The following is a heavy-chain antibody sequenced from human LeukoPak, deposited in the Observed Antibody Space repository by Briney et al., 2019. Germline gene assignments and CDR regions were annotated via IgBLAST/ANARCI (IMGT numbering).Heavy chain of an antibody. CDR2: INHSGST. V-gene: IGHV4-34*01. CDR3: ARDVRGYDSSGYYMYYFDY. CDR1: GGSFSGYY. J-gene: IGHJ4*02. Sequence: SETLSLTCAVYGGSFSGYYWSWIRQPPGKGLEWIGEINHSGSTNYNPSLKSRVTMSVDTSKNQFSLKLSSVTAADTAVYYCARDVRGYDSSGYYMYYFDYWGQGTLVTVSS. D-gene: IGHD3-22*01.